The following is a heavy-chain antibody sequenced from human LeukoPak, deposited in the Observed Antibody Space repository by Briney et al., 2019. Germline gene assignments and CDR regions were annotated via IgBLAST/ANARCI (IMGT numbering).Heavy chain of an antibody. D-gene: IGHD2-15*01. J-gene: IGHJ6*03. CDR2: IRYDGSNK. V-gene: IGHV3-30*02. CDR3: AKRYCSGGSSRPYYYYMDV. CDR1: GFTFSSYG. Sequence: GGSLRLSCAASGFTFSSYGMHWVRQAPGKGLEWVAFIRYDGSNKYYADSVKGRFTISRDNSKNTLYLQMNSLRAEDTAVYYCAKRYCSGGSSRPYYYYMDVWGKGTTVTVSS.